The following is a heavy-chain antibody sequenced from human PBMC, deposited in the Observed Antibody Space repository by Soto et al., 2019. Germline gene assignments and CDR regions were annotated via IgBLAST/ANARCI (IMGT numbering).Heavy chain of an antibody. CDR1: GFTLGTYR. CDR3: AREYTASPLAYGLDV. V-gene: IGHV3-21*01. J-gene: IGHJ6*02. Sequence: GGSLRLSGVGSGFTLGTYRINWVRQAPGKGLEGVSSISSRSDIYYADSVKGRFTISRDNAKNSVSLQMNSLRAEDTAVYYCAREYTASPLAYGLDVWGQGTTVTVSS. D-gene: IGHD2-2*02. CDR2: ISSRSDI.